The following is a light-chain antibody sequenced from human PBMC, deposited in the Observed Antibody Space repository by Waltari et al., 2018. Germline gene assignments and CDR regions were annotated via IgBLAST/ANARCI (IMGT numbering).Light chain of an antibody. CDR1: NSDVGHYNL. CDR2: EVN. J-gene: IGLJ2*01. CDR3: CSYAGSTTWL. V-gene: IGLV2-23*02. Sequence: QSALTPPASVSGSPGQSITISCTGSNSDVGHYNLVSWYQQHPGKAPKLLLYEVNQRPSGVSSRFSGSKSGITASLTISGLQAEDEADFYCCSYAGSTTWLFGGGTRLTVL.